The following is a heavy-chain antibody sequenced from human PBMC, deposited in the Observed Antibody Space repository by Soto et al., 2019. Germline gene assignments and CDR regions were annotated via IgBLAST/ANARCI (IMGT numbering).Heavy chain of an antibody. CDR2: IHHSGST. Sequence: QVQLQESGPGLVKPSQTLSLTCTVSGGSISSGQNFWNWIRQSPGKGLEWIGYIHHSGSTYYSPSLKSRLTISADTSTNQISLKLNSVTAADTAVYYCARDTGTYPYYFDSWGQGTLVTVSS. CDR3: ARDTGTYPYYFDS. D-gene: IGHD1-26*01. V-gene: IGHV4-30-4*08. CDR1: GGSISSGQNF. J-gene: IGHJ4*02.